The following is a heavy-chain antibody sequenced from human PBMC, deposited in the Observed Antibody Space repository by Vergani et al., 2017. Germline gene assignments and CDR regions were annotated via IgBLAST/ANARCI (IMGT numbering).Heavy chain of an antibody. J-gene: IGHJ4*02. Sequence: QLQLQESGPGLVKPSETLSLTCTVSGGSISSSSYYWGWIRQPPGKGLEWIGSIYHSGSTYYNPSLKSRVTISVDTSKNQFSLKLSSVTAADTAVYYCARASGIAAAGTVTYYFDYWGQGTLVTVSS. CDR3: ARASGIAAAGTVTYYFDY. D-gene: IGHD6-13*01. V-gene: IGHV4-39*07. CDR1: GGSISSSSYY. CDR2: IYHSGST.